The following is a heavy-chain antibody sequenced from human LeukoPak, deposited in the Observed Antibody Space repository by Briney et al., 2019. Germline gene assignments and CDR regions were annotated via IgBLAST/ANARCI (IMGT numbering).Heavy chain of an antibody. Sequence: GGSLRLSCAASAFTFSDYYMIWVRQAPGKGLEWVSTISGSGLTIYYADSVKGRFPISRDNAKNSLSLQMNSLRGDDTAVYFCARDGSGSSNSYYMDVWGKGTTVTVSS. V-gene: IGHV3-11*01. CDR2: ISGSGLTI. CDR3: ARDGSGSSNSYYMDV. D-gene: IGHD6-6*01. CDR1: AFTFSDYY. J-gene: IGHJ6*03.